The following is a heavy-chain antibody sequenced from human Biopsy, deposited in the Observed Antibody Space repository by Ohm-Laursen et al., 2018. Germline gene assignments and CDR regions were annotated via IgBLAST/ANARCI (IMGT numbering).Heavy chain of an antibody. CDR1: GFTFSPYW. J-gene: IGHJ4*02. V-gene: IGHV3-74*03. D-gene: IGHD1-7*01. CDR3: SRENYGGFDY. CDR2: IKRDGTIV. Sequence: SLRLSCAASGFTFSPYWMHWVRQAPGKGLVWVSRIKRDGTIVTYVDSVMGRFTISRDNAKNTLYLQMNSLRVEDTAVYYCSRENYGGFDYWGQGTLVTVSS.